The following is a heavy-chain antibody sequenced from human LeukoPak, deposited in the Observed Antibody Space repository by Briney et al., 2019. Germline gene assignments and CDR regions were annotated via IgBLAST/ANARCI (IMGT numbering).Heavy chain of an antibody. CDR3: ARGGYSSSWYSKGDAFDI. Sequence: ASVKVSCKASGYTFTSYDINWVRQATGQGLEWMGWMNPNSGNTGYAQKFQGRVTITRNTSISTAYMELSSLRSEDTAVYYCARGGYSSSWYSKGDAFDIWGQGTMVTVSS. V-gene: IGHV1-8*01. J-gene: IGHJ3*02. CDR1: GYTFTSYD. D-gene: IGHD6-13*01. CDR2: MNPNSGNT.